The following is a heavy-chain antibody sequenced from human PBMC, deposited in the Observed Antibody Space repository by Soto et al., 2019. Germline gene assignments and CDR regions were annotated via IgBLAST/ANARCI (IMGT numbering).Heavy chain of an antibody. CDR2: LIPVFGTA. V-gene: IGHV1-69*12. CDR1: GGTFSSYA. D-gene: IGHD1-1*01. CDR3: ASMLDHYYFDY. J-gene: IGHJ4*02. Sequence: QVQLVQSGAEVKKPGSSVKVSCKASGGTFSSYAISWVRQAPGQGLEWMGGLIPVFGTADYAQKFQGRVTITADEATSTAYMELSSLRSEDTAVYYCASMLDHYYFDYWGQGTLVTVSS.